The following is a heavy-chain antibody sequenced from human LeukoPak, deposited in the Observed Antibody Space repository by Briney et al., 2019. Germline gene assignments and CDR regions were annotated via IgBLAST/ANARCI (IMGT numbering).Heavy chain of an antibody. CDR1: EFTVSSNY. J-gene: IGHJ4*02. D-gene: IGHD3-10*01. Sequence: GGSLRLSCAASEFTVSSNYMSLVRQAPGKGLEWVSVIYSGGSTYYADSVKGRFTISRDNSKNTLYLQMNSLRAEDTAVYYCAREGTYYYGSGSSNARDYWGQGTLVTVSS. CDR3: AREGTYYYGSGSSNARDY. CDR2: IYSGGST. V-gene: IGHV3-66*01.